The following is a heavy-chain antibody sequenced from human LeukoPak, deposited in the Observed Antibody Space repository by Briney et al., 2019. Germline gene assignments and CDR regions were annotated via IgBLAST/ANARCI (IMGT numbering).Heavy chain of an antibody. J-gene: IGHJ5*02. CDR2: INHSGSA. V-gene: IGHV4-34*01. CDR3: AWEWLFGYWFDT. Sequence: SETLSLTCAVYGLSFSGYYLSWIRHPPGKGLEWMAEINHSGSAIYNPSPKSRVTISANTTKNHLSLKLSSVTAADTAAVYCAWEWLFGYWFDTWGEGALVTVSS. D-gene: IGHD3-3*01. CDR1: GLSFSGYY.